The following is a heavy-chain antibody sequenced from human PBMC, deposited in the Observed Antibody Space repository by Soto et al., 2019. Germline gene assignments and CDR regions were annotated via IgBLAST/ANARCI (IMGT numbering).Heavy chain of an antibody. CDR2: IYHSGST. V-gene: IGHV4-59*12. CDR3: AGSGGYSYSIGY. CDR1: GGSISSYY. J-gene: IGHJ4*02. Sequence: SETLSLTCTVSGGSISSYYWSWIRQPPGKGLEWIGEIYHSGSTNYNPSLKSRVTISVDKSKNQFSLKLSSVTAADTAVYYCAGSGGYSYSIGYWGQGTLVTVSS. D-gene: IGHD5-18*01.